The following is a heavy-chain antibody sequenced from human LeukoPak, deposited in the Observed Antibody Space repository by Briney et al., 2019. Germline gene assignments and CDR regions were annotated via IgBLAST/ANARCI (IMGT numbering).Heavy chain of an antibody. D-gene: IGHD6-19*01. CDR3: AKGREAPWYTSGWYDY. CDR2: ISGSGDNT. Sequence: GGSLRLSCAASGFTFSSYAMSWVRQAPGKGLEWVSAISGSGDNTYYADSVKGRFTISRDYSKNTLYLQMNSLRAEDTAVYYCAKGREAPWYTSGWYDYWGQGTLVTVSS. V-gene: IGHV3-23*01. J-gene: IGHJ4*02. CDR1: GFTFSSYA.